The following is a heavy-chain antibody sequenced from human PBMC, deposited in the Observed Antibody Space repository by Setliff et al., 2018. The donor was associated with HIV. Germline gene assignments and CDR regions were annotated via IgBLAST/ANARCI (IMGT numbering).Heavy chain of an antibody. CDR3: ARGWGHDGFDF. CDR1: GGSISSSSYY. V-gene: IGHV4-39*01. CDR2: IYYSGST. D-gene: IGHD6-19*01. J-gene: IGHJ3*01. Sequence: SETLSLTCTVSGGSISSSSYYWGWIRQPPGKGLEWIGSIYYSGSTYYNPSLKSRVTISVDTSKNQFSLKLSSVTAADTAVYYCARGWGHDGFDFWGQGTMVTVSS.